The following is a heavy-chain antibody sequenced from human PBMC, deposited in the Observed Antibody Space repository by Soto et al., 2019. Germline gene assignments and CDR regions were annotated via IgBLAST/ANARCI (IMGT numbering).Heavy chain of an antibody. V-gene: IGHV1-18*01. Sequence: QVQVVQSGPELKKPGASVKVSCKAQGYIFTKYGIGWVRQAPGHGLEWMGLINVYNGDRKVAQKFQDRVSMTTDTATDTAYMELKSLRSGDPAVYYCARLQLGGDRMLNWFDPWGQRTLVTVSS. CDR3: ARLQLGGDRMLNWFDP. CDR1: GYIFTKYG. D-gene: IGHD2-21*02. CDR2: INVYNGDR. J-gene: IGHJ5*02.